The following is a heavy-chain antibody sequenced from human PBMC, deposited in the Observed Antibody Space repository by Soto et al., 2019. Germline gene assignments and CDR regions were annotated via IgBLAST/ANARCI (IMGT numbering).Heavy chain of an antibody. CDR3: ARGQVRGQRSDYYYMDV. D-gene: IGHD6-25*01. J-gene: IGHJ6*03. CDR1: GGSFSGYY. CDR2: INHSGST. Sequence: ETLSLTCAVYGGSFSGYYWSWIRQPPGKGLEWIGEINHSGSTNYNPSLKSRVTISVDTSKNQFSLKLSSVTAADTAVYYCARGQVRGQRSDYYYMDVWGKGTTVTVSS. V-gene: IGHV4-34*01.